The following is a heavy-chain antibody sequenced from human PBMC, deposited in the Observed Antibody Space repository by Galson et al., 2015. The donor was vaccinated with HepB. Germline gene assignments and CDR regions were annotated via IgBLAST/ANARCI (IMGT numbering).Heavy chain of an antibody. CDR2: FDPEDGET. CDR1: GYTLTELS. Sequence: SVKVSCKVSGYTLTELSMHWVRQAPGKGLEWMGGFDPEDGETIYAQKFQGRVTTTEDTSTDTAYMELSSLRSEDTAVYYCATDRSAYCSSTSCSGAFDIWGQGTMVTVSS. CDR3: ATDRSAYCSSTSCSGAFDI. V-gene: IGHV1-24*01. D-gene: IGHD2-2*01. J-gene: IGHJ3*02.